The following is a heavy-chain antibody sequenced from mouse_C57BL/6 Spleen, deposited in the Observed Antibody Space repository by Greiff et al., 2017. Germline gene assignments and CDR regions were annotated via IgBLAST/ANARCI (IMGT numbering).Heavy chain of an antibody. CDR2: IHPNSGST. V-gene: IGHV1-64*01. CDR3: ARPLTTVVGYAMDY. J-gene: IGHJ4*01. D-gene: IGHD1-1*01. CDR1: GYTFTSYW. Sequence: QVQLKQPGAELVKPGASVKLSCKASGYTFTSYWMHWVKQRPGQGLEWIGMIHPNSGSTNYNEKFKSKATLTVDKSSSTAYMQLSSLTSEDSAVYYCARPLTTVVGYAMDYWGQGTSVTVSS.